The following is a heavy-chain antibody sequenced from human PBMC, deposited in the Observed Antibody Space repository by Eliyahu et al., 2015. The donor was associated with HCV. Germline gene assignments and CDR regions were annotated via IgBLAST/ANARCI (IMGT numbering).Heavy chain of an antibody. CDR3: ARGGTTVTYYYYYDMDV. Sequence: QVQLVQSGAEVKKPGASVKVSCXASGYXFTXYYMHWVRQAPGQGLEWMGIINPSGGSTSYAQRFQGRVTMTRDTSTSTVYMELSSLRSEDTAMYYCARGGTTVTYYYYYDMDVWGQGTTVTVSS. V-gene: IGHV1-46*01. J-gene: IGHJ6*02. CDR2: INPSGGST. CDR1: GYXFTXYY. D-gene: IGHD4-17*01.